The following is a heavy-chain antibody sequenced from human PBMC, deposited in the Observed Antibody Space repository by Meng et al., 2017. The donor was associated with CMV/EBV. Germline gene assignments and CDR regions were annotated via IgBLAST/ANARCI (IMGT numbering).Heavy chain of an antibody. V-gene: IGHV1-69*05. D-gene: IGHD3-22*01. CDR1: GGTFSSYA. J-gene: IGHJ6*02. Sequence: SVQVSCKASGGTFSSYAISWVRQAPGQGLEWMGGIIPIFGTANYAQKFQGRVMITTDESTSTAYMELSSLRSEDTAVYYCARGYYYDSSGHRDYYYYYGMNVWGQGTTVTVSS. CDR3: ARGYYYDSSGHRDYYYYYGMNV. CDR2: IIPIFGTA.